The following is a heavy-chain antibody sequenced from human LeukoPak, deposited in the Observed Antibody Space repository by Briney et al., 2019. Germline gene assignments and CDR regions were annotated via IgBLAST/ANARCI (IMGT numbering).Heavy chain of an antibody. Sequence: PGGSLRLSCAASGFTFSIYSMNWVRQAPAKGLKWVSSISSSSSYIYYADSVKGRFTISRDNAKNSLYLQMNSLRAEDTAVYYCARGYYGSGSSWFDPWGQGTLVTVSS. CDR2: ISSSSSYI. V-gene: IGHV3-21*01. D-gene: IGHD3-10*01. CDR3: ARGYYGSGSSWFDP. J-gene: IGHJ5*02. CDR1: GFTFSIYS.